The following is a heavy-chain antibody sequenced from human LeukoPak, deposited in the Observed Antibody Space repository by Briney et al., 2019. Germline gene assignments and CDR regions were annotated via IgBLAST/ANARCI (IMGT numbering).Heavy chain of an antibody. V-gene: IGHV3-7*01. CDR3: ARLSGESTIHDY. J-gene: IGHJ4*02. D-gene: IGHD5/OR15-5a*01. Sequence: GGSLRLSCVASAFTFARHWMSWVRQAPGKPLEWVATIRQDGNAIHYLDSVKGRFIISRDNARNSLSLQMDSLRVEDTAVYYCARLSGESTIHDYWGQGTLVTVSS. CDR2: IRQDGNAI. CDR1: AFTFARHW.